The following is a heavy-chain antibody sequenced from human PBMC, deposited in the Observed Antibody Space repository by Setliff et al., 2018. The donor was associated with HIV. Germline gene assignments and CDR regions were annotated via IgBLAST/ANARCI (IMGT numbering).Heavy chain of an antibody. CDR1: NGSVSSNYYY. CDR2: VYYSGST. D-gene: IGHD6-13*01. J-gene: IGHJ4*01. Sequence: ASETLSLTCTVSNGSVSSNYYYWGWIRQPPGKGLQWIGNVYYSGSTYYTPSFRGRVTISVDSSKNQFPLKLTSVTAADTAIYFCARRRKFGAAAAGPMDYWGQGTLVTVS. V-gene: IGHV4-39*01. CDR3: ARRRKFGAAAAGPMDY.